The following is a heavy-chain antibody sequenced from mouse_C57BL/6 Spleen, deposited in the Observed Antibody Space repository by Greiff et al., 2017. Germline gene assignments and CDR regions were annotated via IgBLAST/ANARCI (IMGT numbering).Heavy chain of an antibody. CDR3: TTCPHYYGSSYFDY. CDR2: IDPENGDT. Sequence: VQLQQSGAELVRPGASVKLSCTASGFNIKDDYMHWVKQRPEQGLEWIGWIDPENGDTEYASKFQGKATITADTSSNTAYLQLSSLTSEDTAVYYCTTCPHYYGSSYFDYWGQGTTLTVSS. CDR1: GFNIKDDY. V-gene: IGHV14-4*01. D-gene: IGHD1-1*01. J-gene: IGHJ2*01.